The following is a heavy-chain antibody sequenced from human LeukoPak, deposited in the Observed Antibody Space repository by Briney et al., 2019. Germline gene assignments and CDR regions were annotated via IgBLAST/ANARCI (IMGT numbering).Heavy chain of an antibody. CDR3: AKDRGYCDRTGRYMDYYFDS. J-gene: IGHJ4*02. CDR1: GFTFSSYA. CDR2: ISGSGGST. Sequence: GGSLRLSCAASGFTFSSYAMSWVRQAPGKGLEWVSAISGSGGSTYYADSVKGRFTISRDNPKNSLYLHMNNLRPEDTAIYYCAKDRGYCDRTGRYMDYYFDSWGQGTLVTVSS. V-gene: IGHV3-23*01. D-gene: IGHD2-2*02.